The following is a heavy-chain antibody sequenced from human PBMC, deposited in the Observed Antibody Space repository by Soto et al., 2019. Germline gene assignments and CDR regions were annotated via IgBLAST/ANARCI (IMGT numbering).Heavy chain of an antibody. CDR1: GYTFTGFY. V-gene: IGHV1-2*02. J-gene: IGHJ3*02. CDR2: INPNTGGT. D-gene: IGHD2-2*01. Sequence: ASVKVSCKASGYTFTGFYVHWVRQAPGQGLEWMGWINPNTGGTKYAQQFQGRVTMTRDTSVSTAYMEVGRLTSDDTAVYYCARARAPTISEDPFDIWGQGTLVTVSS. CDR3: ARARAPTISEDPFDI.